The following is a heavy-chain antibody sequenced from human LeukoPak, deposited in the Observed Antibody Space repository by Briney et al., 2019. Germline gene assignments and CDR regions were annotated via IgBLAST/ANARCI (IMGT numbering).Heavy chain of an antibody. J-gene: IGHJ4*02. V-gene: IGHV1-69*01. Sequence: ASVKVSCKASGGTFSSYAISWVRQAPGQGLEWMGGIIPIFGTANYAQKFQGRVTITADESTSTAYMELSSLRSEDTAVYYCAREDILTGCIGYWGQGTLVTVSS. CDR1: GGTFSSYA. CDR3: AREDILTGCIGY. D-gene: IGHD3-9*01. CDR2: IIPIFGTA.